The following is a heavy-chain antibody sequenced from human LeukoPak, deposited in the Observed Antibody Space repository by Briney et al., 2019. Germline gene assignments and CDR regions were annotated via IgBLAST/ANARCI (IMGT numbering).Heavy chain of an antibody. J-gene: IGHJ5*02. Sequence: PSETLSLTCTVSGGSISSHYWSWIRQPPGKGLEWIGYIYYSGSTNYNPSLKSRVTISVDTSKNQFSLKLSSVTAADTAVYYCARSPDGWFDPWGHGTLVTVSS. CDR2: IYYSGST. CDR1: GGSISSHY. CDR3: ARSPDGWFDP. V-gene: IGHV4-59*11.